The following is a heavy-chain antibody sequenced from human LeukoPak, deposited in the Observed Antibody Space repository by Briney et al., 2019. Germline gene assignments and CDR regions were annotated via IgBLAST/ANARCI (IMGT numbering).Heavy chain of an antibody. Sequence: PGGSLRLSCAASGFTFDDYGMSWARQAPGKGLEWVSGINWNGGSTGYADSVKGRFTISRDNAKNSLYLQMNSLRAEDTALYYCARLRDITMVRGVIIMDYWGQGTLVTVSS. CDR2: INWNGGST. J-gene: IGHJ4*02. CDR3: ARLRDITMVRGVIIMDY. D-gene: IGHD3-10*01. CDR1: GFTFDDYG. V-gene: IGHV3-20*04.